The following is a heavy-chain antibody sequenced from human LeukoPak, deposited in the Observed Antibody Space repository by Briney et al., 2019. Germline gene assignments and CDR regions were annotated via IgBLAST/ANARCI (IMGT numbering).Heavy chain of an antibody. CDR2: IYYSGST. CDR3: ARVHRRDDAFDI. D-gene: IGHD1-14*01. V-gene: IGHV4-39*07. CDR1: GGSISSSSYY. J-gene: IGHJ3*02. Sequence: SETLSLTCTVSGGSISSSSYYWGWIRQPPGKGLEWIGSIYYSGSTYYNPSLKSRVTISVDTSKNQFSLKLSSVTAADTAVYYCARVHRRDDAFDIWGQGAMVTVSS.